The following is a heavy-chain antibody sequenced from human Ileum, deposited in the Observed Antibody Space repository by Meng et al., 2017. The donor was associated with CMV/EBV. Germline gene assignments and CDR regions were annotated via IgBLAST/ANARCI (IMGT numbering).Heavy chain of an antibody. Sequence: GSLRLSCTVSGGSISSRSYYWGWIRQPPGKGLEWIGNIYYIGDTTYNPSLKSRVTMSIDTSKNQFSLKLTSVTAADTAVYYCVRSKDIVIVEAAQAVFDIWGQGTMVTVSS. CDR3: VRSKDIVIVEAAQAVFDI. V-gene: IGHV4-39*07. J-gene: IGHJ3*02. D-gene: IGHD2-15*01. CDR2: IYYIGDT. CDR1: GGSISSRSYY.